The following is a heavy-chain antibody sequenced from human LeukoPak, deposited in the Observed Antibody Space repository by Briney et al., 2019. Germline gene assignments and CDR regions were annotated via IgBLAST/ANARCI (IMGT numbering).Heavy chain of an antibody. CDR1: GGSISSCY. CDR2: IHYSGST. CDR3: ARVLGYSYGYPFDY. Sequence: SETLSLTCTVSGGSISSCYWSWIRQPPGKGLEWIGYIHYSGSTNYNPSLKSRVTISLDTSKNQFSLKLSSVTAADTAVYYCARVLGYSYGYPFDYWGQGTLVTVSS. D-gene: IGHD5-18*01. V-gene: IGHV4-59*01. J-gene: IGHJ4*02.